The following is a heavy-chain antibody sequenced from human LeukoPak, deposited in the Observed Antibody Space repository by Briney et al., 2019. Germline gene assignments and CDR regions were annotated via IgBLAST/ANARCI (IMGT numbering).Heavy chain of an antibody. J-gene: IGHJ4*02. D-gene: IGHD3-9*01. CDR2: IVGSGGST. V-gene: IGHV3-23*01. CDR3: AKWGDYDILTGYYDSDY. CDR1: GFTFSNYA. Sequence: GGSLRLSCAASGFTFSNYALSWVRQAPGKGLEWVSAIVGSGGSTYYADSVKGRFTISRDNPKNTLYLQMNSLRAEDTAVYYCAKWGDYDILTGYYDSDYWGQGTLVTVSS.